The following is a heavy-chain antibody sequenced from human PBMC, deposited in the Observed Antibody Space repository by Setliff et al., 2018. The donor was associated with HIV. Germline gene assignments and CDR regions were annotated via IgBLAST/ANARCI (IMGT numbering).Heavy chain of an antibody. D-gene: IGHD3-3*01. J-gene: IGHJ6*03. V-gene: IGHV4-4*07. CDR2: IYTSGRASY. Sequence: SETLSLTCTVSGDSISDYYWTWIRQPAGKGLEWIGHIYTSGRASYNYNPFLKGRVTMSVDTSKNQFSLKLSSVTAADTAVYYCARDQAEYNFWSGYWGNYYYYMDVWGKGTTVTVS. CDR3: ARDQAEYNFWSGYWGNYYYYMDV. CDR1: GDSISDYY.